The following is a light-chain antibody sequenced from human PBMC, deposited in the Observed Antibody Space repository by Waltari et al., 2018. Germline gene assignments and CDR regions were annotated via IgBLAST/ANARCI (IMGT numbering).Light chain of an antibody. CDR1: KLEANY. CDR2: QDN. V-gene: IGLV3-1*01. Sequence: SYELTQPPSVSVSPGQTASITCSGDKLEANYASWYQQKPGQSPILVIYQDNRRPSGIPERFSGSTSGNTATLTISGTQAMDEADYYCQAWDRNTYVVFGGGTKLTVL. J-gene: IGLJ2*01. CDR3: QAWDRNTYVV.